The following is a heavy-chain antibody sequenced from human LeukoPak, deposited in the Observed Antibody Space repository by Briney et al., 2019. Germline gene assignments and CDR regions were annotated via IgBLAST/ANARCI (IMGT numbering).Heavy chain of an antibody. CDR2: ISSSGSTI. D-gene: IGHD3-3*01. V-gene: IGHV3-11*01. Sequence: GGSLRLSCAASGFTFSDYYMSWIRQAPGKGLEWVSYISSSGSTIYYADSVKGRFTISRDNAKNSLYLQMNSLGAYDTAVYYCARGHYDFWSGYYSHWGQGTLVTVSS. J-gene: IGHJ4*02. CDR3: ARGHYDFWSGYYSH. CDR1: GFTFSDYY.